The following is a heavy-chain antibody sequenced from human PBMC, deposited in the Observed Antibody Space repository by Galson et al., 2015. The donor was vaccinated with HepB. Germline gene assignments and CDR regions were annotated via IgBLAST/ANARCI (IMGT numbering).Heavy chain of an antibody. D-gene: IGHD3-22*01. V-gene: IGHV3-30-3*01. CDR1: GFTFSSYA. J-gene: IGHJ5*02. Sequence: SLRLSCAASGFTFSSYAMHWVRQAPGKGLEWVAVISYDGSNKYYADSVKGRFTISRDNSKNTLYLQMNSLRAEDTAVYYCARPSRPYYYDSSGYYTNWFDPWGQGILVTVSS. CDR3: ARPSRPYYYDSSGYYTNWFDP. CDR2: ISYDGSNK.